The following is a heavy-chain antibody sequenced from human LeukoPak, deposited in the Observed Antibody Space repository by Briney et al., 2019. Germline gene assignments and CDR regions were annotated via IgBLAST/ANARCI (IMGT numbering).Heavy chain of an antibody. CDR1: GFTFSSYA. V-gene: IGHV3-23*01. CDR2: ISGSGGNT. CDR3: AKNPFMGYGSDYFDD. J-gene: IGHJ4*02. D-gene: IGHD3-10*01. Sequence: PGGSLRLSCAASGFTFSSYAMSWVRQAPGKGLEWVSAISGSGGNTYYADSVKGRFTISRDNSKNTLYLQMNSLRAEDTAVYYCAKNPFMGYGSDYFDDWGQGTLVTVSS.